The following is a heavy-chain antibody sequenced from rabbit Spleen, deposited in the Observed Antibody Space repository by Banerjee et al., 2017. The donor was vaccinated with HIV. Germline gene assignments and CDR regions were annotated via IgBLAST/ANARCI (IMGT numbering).Heavy chain of an antibody. CDR2: IHAGSRGST. CDR1: GFSFSSSYY. J-gene: IGHJ4*01. D-gene: IGHD1-1*01. V-gene: IGHV1S40*01. CDR3: AMIYVSSGYYIPDL. Sequence: QSLEESGGGLVQPEGSLTLTCTASGFSFSSSYYMSWVRQAPGKGLEWIGTIHAGSRGSTYYASWAKGRFTISKTSSTTVTLHMTSLTAADTATYFCAMIYVSSGYYIPDLWGPGTLVTVS.